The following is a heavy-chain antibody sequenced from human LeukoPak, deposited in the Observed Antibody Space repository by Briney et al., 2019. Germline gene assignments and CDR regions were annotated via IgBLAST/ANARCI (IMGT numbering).Heavy chain of an antibody. CDR3: ARGGDYEGWFDP. J-gene: IGHJ5*02. CDR1: GFSVSNNY. D-gene: IGHD4-17*01. CDR2: LFSGGGT. V-gene: IGHV3-53*01. Sequence: PGGSLRFSCAASGFSVSNNYMNWVRQGPGKGLKWVSVLFSGGGTRYADSVRGRFSISRDNSKNTLYLQMNSLRAEDTAVYYCARGGDYEGWFDPWGQGTLVTVSS.